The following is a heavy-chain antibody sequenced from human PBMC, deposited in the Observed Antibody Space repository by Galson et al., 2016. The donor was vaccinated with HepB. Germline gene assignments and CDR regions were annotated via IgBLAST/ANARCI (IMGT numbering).Heavy chain of an antibody. CDR1: GDSVSSNTAA. CDR3: VSGETGTARIRAFDM. CDR2: THYRSKWYN. V-gene: IGHV6-1*01. D-gene: IGHD1-7*01. Sequence: CAISGDSVSSNTAAWNWIRQSPSRGLEWLGRTHYRSKWYNDYAVSVKSRITINPDTSKNQFSLQLNSVTPEDTAVYYCVSGETGTARIRAFDMWGQGTMVTVSS. J-gene: IGHJ3*02.